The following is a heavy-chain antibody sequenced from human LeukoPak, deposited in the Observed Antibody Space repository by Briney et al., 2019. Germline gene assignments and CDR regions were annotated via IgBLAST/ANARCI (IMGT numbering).Heavy chain of an antibody. D-gene: IGHD2-2*01. CDR2: MNPNSGNT. Sequence: GASVKVSCKASGYTFTSYDINWVRQATGQGLEWMGWMNPNSGNTGYAQKFQGRVTMTRNTSISTAYMELSSLRSEDTAVYYCARTYCSSTSCSRGVFGYWGQGTLATVSS. CDR3: ARTYCSSTSCSRGVFGY. CDR1: GYTFTSYD. V-gene: IGHV1-8*01. J-gene: IGHJ4*02.